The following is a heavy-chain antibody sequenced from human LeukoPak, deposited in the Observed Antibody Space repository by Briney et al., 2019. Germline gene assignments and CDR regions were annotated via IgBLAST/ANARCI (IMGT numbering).Heavy chain of an antibody. CDR1: GFAFSSYA. J-gene: IGHJ5*02. D-gene: IGHD2-15*01. CDR3: AKAAYWSSHIRNWFDP. CDR2: ISGSGGST. Sequence: GGSLRLSCAPSGFAFSSYAMNWVRQAPGKGLEWVSAISGSGGSTYYADSVKGRFTISRDNSKNTLYLQMNSLRAEDTAVYYCAKAAYWSSHIRNWFDPWGQGTLVTVSS. V-gene: IGHV3-23*01.